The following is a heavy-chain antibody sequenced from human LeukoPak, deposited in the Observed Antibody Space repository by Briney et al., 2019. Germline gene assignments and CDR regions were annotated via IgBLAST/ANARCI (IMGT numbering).Heavy chain of an antibody. Sequence: GGSLRLSCVASRFTFGSCGMSWVRQAPGKGLEWVSVISGSGGSTYITDSVKGRFTISRDNSKNPLYLQMHSLRAEDTAVYYCAKADTGMVRRYYFDYWGRGTLVTVSS. J-gene: IGHJ4*02. D-gene: IGHD5-18*01. CDR2: ISGSGGST. CDR3: AKADTGMVRRYYFDY. V-gene: IGHV3-23*01. CDR1: RFTFGSCG.